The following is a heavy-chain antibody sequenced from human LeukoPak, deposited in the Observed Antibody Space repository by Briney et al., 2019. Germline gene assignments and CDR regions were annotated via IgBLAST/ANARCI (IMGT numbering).Heavy chain of an antibody. CDR2: LYYTGSP. J-gene: IGHJ4*02. CDR3: ARNGSMTTGGALDF. CDR1: GDSIKSGNHH. D-gene: IGHD7-27*01. V-gene: IGHV4-39*01. Sequence: SETLSLTCSVSGDSIKSGNHHWGWIRQSPGKGLEWIGTLYYTGSPHYNPSLRSRVTMSVDTVKNQFSLKLKSVTAADTAVYYCARNGSMTTGGALDFWGQGTLVIVSS.